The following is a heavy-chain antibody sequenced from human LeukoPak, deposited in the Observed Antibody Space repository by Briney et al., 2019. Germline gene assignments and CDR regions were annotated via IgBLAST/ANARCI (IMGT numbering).Heavy chain of an antibody. CDR1: GYTFTGYY. CDR3: ARGDYDRSLSEYFQH. CDR2: INPNSGGT. J-gene: IGHJ1*01. D-gene: IGHD3-22*01. Sequence: ASVKVSCKASGYTFTGYYMHWVRQALGQGLEWMGWINPNSGGTNYAQKFQGRVTMTRDTSISTAYMELSRLRSDDTAVYYCARGDYDRSLSEYFQHWGQGTLVTVSS. V-gene: IGHV1-2*02.